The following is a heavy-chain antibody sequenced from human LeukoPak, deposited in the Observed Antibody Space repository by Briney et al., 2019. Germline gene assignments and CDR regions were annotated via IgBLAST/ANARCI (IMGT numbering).Heavy chain of an antibody. V-gene: IGHV3-74*01. CDR2: INSDGSST. CDR3: ARHYYDSSGLDY. D-gene: IGHD3-22*01. Sequence: GSLRLSCAASGFTFSSYWMHWVRQAPGKGLVWVSRINSDGSSTSYADSVKGRFTISRDNAKNTLYLQMNSLRAEDTAVYYCARHYYDSSGLDYWGQGTLVTVSS. CDR1: GFTFSSYW. J-gene: IGHJ4*02.